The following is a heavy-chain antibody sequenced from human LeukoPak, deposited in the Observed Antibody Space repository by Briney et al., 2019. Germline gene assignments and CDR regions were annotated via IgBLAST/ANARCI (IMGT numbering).Heavy chain of an antibody. CDR3: ARRRAPLVPAAIRKGPTQGYFDY. Sequence: GGSLRLSCAASGFTFSSYWVSWIRQAPGKGLEWVANIKQDGSEKYYVDCVKGRFTISRDNAKNSLYLQMNSLRAEDTAVYYCARRRAPLVPAAIRKGPTQGYFDYWGQGNLVTVSS. J-gene: IGHJ4*02. CDR2: IKQDGSEK. CDR1: GFTFSSYW. D-gene: IGHD2-2*02. V-gene: IGHV3-7*01.